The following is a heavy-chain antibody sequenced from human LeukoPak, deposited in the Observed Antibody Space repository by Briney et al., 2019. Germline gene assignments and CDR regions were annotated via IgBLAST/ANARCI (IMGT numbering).Heavy chain of an antibody. Sequence: SETLSLTCAVYGESFSGYYWSWLRQPPGKGLEGLGEINHSGSTNYNPSLKSRVTISVDTSKNQFSLKLSSVTAEDTAVYYCARGHTVTAYYYYGMDVWGKGTTVTVSS. V-gene: IGHV4-34*01. CDR1: GESFSGYY. D-gene: IGHD4-11*01. J-gene: IGHJ6*04. CDR2: INHSGST. CDR3: ARGHTVTAYYYYGMDV.